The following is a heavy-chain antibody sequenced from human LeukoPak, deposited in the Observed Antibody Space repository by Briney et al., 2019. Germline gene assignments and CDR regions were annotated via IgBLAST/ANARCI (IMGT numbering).Heavy chain of an antibody. D-gene: IGHD1-26*01. CDR2: ISSSSSSI. CDR1: GFIFSSYG. Sequence: GGSLRLSCAASGFIFSSYGMNWVRQAPGKGLEWVSYISSSSSSIYYADSVKGRFTISRDNAKNSLYLQMNSLRAEDTAVYYCAREGSSGSYRRYYFDYWGQGTLVTVSS. V-gene: IGHV3-21*01. J-gene: IGHJ4*02. CDR3: AREGSSGSYRRYYFDY.